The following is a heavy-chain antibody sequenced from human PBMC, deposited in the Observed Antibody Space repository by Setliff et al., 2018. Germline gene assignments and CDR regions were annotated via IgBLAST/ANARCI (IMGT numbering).Heavy chain of an antibody. J-gene: IGHJ5*02. D-gene: IGHD5-18*01. CDR2: IYYSGLT. CDR1: GGSIRSSTHY. V-gene: IGHV4-39*01. CDR3: VRQGLDTGRTRWWFDP. Sequence: SETLSLTCTVSGGSIRSSTHYWGWIRQPPGKGLEWIGTIYYSGLTYYTPSLRSRATISVDTSKNRFSLQLSSVTAADTAVYYCVRQGLDTGRTRWWFDPWGQGTLVTVSS.